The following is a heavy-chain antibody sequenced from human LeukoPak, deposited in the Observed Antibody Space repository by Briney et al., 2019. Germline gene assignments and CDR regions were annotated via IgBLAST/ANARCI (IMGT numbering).Heavy chain of an antibody. D-gene: IGHD1-26*01. CDR3: ARLLKYSGSYYCDF. CDR2: INHSGST. Sequence: SETLSLTCAVYGGSFGGYYWNWIRQPPGKGLEWIGEINHSGSTKYNPSLNSRVTISVDTSKNQFSLKLGSVTAADTAVYYCARLLKYSGSYYCDFWGQGTLVTVSS. J-gene: IGHJ4*02. V-gene: IGHV4-34*01. CDR1: GGSFGGYY.